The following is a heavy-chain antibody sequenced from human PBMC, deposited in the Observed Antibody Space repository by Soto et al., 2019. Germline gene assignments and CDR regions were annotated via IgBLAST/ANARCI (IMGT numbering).Heavy chain of an antibody. CDR2: ISAYNGNT. Sequence: QVQLVQSGAEVKKPGASVKVSCKASGYTFTSYGISWVRQAPGQGLEWMGWISAYNGNTNYAQKLQGRVTMTTDTSKSTAYMELRSVRSDDTAVYYCARDRITIFSYRAREVPFDYWGQGTLVTVSS. CDR3: ARDRITIFSYRAREVPFDY. J-gene: IGHJ4*02. D-gene: IGHD3-9*01. V-gene: IGHV1-18*01. CDR1: GYTFTSYG.